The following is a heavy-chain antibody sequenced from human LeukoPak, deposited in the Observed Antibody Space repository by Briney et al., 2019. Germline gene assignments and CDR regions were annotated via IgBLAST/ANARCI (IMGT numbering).Heavy chain of an antibody. Sequence: GGSLRLSCAGSGFTFSSYAMSWVRQAPGKGLQWVSASISGGSTYYADSVKGRFTISRDNSKNTLYLQMNSLRAEDTAVYYCAKVPLITAFKYFDYWGQGTLVTVSS. V-gene: IGHV3-23*01. CDR3: AKVPLITAFKYFDY. CDR1: GFTFSSYA. CDR2: SISGGST. D-gene: IGHD3-16*01. J-gene: IGHJ4*02.